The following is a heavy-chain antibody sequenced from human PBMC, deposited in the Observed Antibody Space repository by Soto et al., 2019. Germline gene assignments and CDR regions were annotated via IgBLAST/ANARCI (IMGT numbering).Heavy chain of an antibody. J-gene: IGHJ4*01. D-gene: IGHD6-19*01. Sequence: ETLSLTCSVSGCPITSRTYSWGWIRQPPGKTLEWIGTIYYHGNTYSNPSLKSRVTISVDTSNNQLSLKLRSVTAADTAVYYCARHDGFSSGWIFDYWGHGTLVTVSS. V-gene: IGHV4-39*01. CDR3: ARHDGFSSGWIFDY. CDR1: GCPITSRTYS. CDR2: IYYHGNT.